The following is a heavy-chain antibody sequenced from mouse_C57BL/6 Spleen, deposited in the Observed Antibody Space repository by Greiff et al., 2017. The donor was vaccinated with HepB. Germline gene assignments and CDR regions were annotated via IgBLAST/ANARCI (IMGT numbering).Heavy chain of an antibody. D-gene: IGHD5-1*01. CDR1: GYTFTSYW. Sequence: QVQLQQPGAELVKPGASVKMSCKASGYTFTSYWITWVKQRPGQGLEWIGDIYPGSGSTNYNEKFKGKATLTVDTSSSTAYMELHSLTSEDSAVYFCARYLFAYWGQGTLVTVSA. CDR2: IYPGSGST. V-gene: IGHV1-55*01. CDR3: ARYLFAY. J-gene: IGHJ3*01.